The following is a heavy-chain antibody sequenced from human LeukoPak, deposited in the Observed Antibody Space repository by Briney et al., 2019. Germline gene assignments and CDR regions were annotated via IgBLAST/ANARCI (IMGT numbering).Heavy chain of an antibody. CDR3: ARDPGQYCSSTSCYRGGGYYYYMDV. CDR1: GYTFTDYY. D-gene: IGHD2-2*02. J-gene: IGHJ6*03. Sequence: ASVKVSCKTSGYTFTDYYMHWVRQAPGQGLEYMGWINPNSGGTDYAQKFQGRVTMTRDSSISTAYMELSRLRSDDTAVYYCARDPGQYCSSTSCYRGGGYYYYMDVWGKGTTVTVSS. CDR2: INPNSGGT. V-gene: IGHV1-2*02.